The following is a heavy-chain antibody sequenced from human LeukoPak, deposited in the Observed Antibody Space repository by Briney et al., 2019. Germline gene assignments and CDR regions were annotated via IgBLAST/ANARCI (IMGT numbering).Heavy chain of an antibody. CDR2: INPNSGGT. V-gene: IGHV1-2*02. CDR3: AREYCSGGPEGVCWFDP. D-gene: IGHD2-15*01. CDR1: GYTFTGYY. Sequence: ASVKVSCKASGYTFTGYYMHWVRQAPGQGLEWMGWINPNSGGTNYAQKFQGRVTITADKSTSTAYMELSSLRSEDTAVYYCAREYCSGGPEGVCWFDPWGQGTLVTVSS. J-gene: IGHJ5*02.